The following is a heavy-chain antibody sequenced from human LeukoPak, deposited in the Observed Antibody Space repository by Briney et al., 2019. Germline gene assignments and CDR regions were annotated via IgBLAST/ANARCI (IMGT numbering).Heavy chain of an antibody. J-gene: IGHJ4*02. V-gene: IGHV1-46*01. CDR1: GYTFTSYY. CDR2: INPSGGRT. D-gene: IGHD3-10*01. Sequence: ASVKVSCKASGYTFTSYYIHWVREAPGQGLEWMGIINPSGGRTTYAQKFQGRVTMTRDTSTSTLYMQLSSLRSEDTAVYYCARGGSGSHYNPFDYWGQGTLVSVSS. CDR3: ARGGSGSHYNPFDY.